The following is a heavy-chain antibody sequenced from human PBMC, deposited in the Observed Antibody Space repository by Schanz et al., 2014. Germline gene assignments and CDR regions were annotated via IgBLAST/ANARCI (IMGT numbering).Heavy chain of an antibody. V-gene: IGHV3-66*01. CDR2: IYSGIGA. J-gene: IGHJ4*02. CDR3: AKQIHYDILTVTRN. CDR1: EFTFSSYK. Sequence: EVQLVESGGGLVQPGGSLRLSCEASEFTFSSYKMNWVRQAPGKGLEWVSVIYSGIGAYYADSVKDRFTVSRDNSKNTLYLQMNSLRAEDTAVYYCAKQIHYDILTVTRNWGQGTLVTVSS. D-gene: IGHD3-9*01.